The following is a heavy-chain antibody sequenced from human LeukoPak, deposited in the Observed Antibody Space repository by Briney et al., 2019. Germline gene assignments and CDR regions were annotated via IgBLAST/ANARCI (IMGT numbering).Heavy chain of an antibody. CDR3: ARVPAAIGGFDP. V-gene: IGHV4-30-4*08. CDR1: GGSISSGDYY. Sequence: SETLSLTCTVFGGSISSGDYYWSWIRQPPGKGLEWIGYIYYSGSTYYNPSLKSRVTISVDTSKNQFSLKLSSVTAADTAVYYCARVPAAIGGFDPWGQGTLVTVSS. J-gene: IGHJ5*02. D-gene: IGHD2-2*01. CDR2: IYYSGST.